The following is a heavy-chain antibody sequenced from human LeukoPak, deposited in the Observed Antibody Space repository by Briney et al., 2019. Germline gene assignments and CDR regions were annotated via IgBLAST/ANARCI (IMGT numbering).Heavy chain of an antibody. V-gene: IGHV4-39*07. J-gene: IGHJ4*02. CDR3: ARANYDYVWGSYRFDY. Sequence: PSETLSLTCTVSGGSISTSSYYWGWIRQPPGKGLEYIGNIYYSGSTNYNPSLKSRVTISVDTSKNQFSLKLSSVTAADTAVYYCARANYDYVWGSYRFDYWGQGTLVTVSS. CDR2: IYYSGST. CDR1: GGSISTSSYY. D-gene: IGHD3-16*02.